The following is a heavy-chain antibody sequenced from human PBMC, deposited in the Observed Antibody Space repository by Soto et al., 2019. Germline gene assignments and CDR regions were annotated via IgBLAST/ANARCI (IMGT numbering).Heavy chain of an antibody. CDR2: IYYSGST. CDR1: GGSISSGDYY. J-gene: IGHJ4*02. D-gene: IGHD5-18*01. V-gene: IGHV4-30-4*01. Sequence: QVQLQESGPGLVKPSQTLSFTCTVSGGSISSGDYYWSWIRQPPGKGLEWIGYIYYSGSTYYNPFLKSRVTISVDTSKNQFSLKLSSVTAADTAVYYCARSFDTAMVIGIGYWGQGTLVTVSS. CDR3: ARSFDTAMVIGIGY.